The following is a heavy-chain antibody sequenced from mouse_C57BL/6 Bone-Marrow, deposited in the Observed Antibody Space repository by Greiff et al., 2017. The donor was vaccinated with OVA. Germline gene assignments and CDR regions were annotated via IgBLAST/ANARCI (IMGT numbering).Heavy chain of an antibody. CDR3: TRYYGRLYAMDY. CDR1: GYTFTSYW. D-gene: IGHD1-1*01. CDR2: LYPGNSDT. V-gene: IGHV1-5*01. Sequence: VQLQQSGTVLARPGASVKMSCKTSGYTFTSYWMHWVKQRPGQGLEWIGALYPGNSDTSYNQKFKGKATLTAVTSASTAYMELSSLTNEDSAVYYCTRYYGRLYAMDYWGQGTSVTVSS. J-gene: IGHJ4*01.